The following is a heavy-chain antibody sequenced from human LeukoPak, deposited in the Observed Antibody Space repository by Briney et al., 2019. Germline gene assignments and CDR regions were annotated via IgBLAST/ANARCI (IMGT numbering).Heavy chain of an antibody. Sequence: SSETRSLACTVAGGSISIYYWSWIRQPAGKGLEWIGRIYTSGSTNYNPSLKSRVTMSVDTSKNQFSLKLSSVTAADTAVYYCARLQALSGYDLVFDYWGQGTLVTVSS. D-gene: IGHD5-12*01. J-gene: IGHJ4*02. CDR1: GGSISIYY. CDR3: ARLQALSGYDLVFDY. CDR2: IYTSGST. V-gene: IGHV4-4*07.